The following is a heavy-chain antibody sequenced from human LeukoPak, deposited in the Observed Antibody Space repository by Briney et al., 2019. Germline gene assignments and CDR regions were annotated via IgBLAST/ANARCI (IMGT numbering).Heavy chain of an antibody. CDR2: ISYDGSNN. D-gene: IGHD2-8*02. CDR3: AKTLATGGGSYNMDV. J-gene: IGHJ6*02. CDR1: GFTFNTYG. V-gene: IGHV3-30*18. Sequence: GRSLRLSCAASGFTFNTYGMHWVRQAPGKGLEWVAFISYDGSNNYYADSVKGRFTISRDNSKNTLFLQMSSLRAEDTALYYCAKTLATGGGSYNMDVWGQGTTVTVS.